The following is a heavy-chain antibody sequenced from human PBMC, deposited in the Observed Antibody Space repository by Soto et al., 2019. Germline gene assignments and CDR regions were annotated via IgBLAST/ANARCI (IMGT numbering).Heavy chain of an antibody. CDR3: ARDEGYGSLCCFDV. CDR2: IFHGRNT. CDR1: GDSISSSNW. J-gene: IGHJ6*02. V-gene: IGHV4-4*02. D-gene: IGHD5-18*01. Sequence: QVQLQESGPGLVEPSGTLSLTCAVSGDSISSSNWWSWVRQSPGKGLEWIGDIFHGRNTNYNPSRKSRVTISVDKSDNQLSLELESVTAADTAVYYCARDEGYGSLCCFDVWGQGTTVTVSS.